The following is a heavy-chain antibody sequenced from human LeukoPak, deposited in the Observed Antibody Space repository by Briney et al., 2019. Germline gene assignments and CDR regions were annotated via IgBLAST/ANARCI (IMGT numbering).Heavy chain of an antibody. D-gene: IGHD1-26*01. CDR3: ARVIRPGGGSYFGWFDP. V-gene: IGHV4-39*07. Sequence: SETLSLTCTVSGGSISSSSYYWGWIRQPPGKGLEWIGSIYYGGSTYYNPSLKSRVTMSVDTSKNQFSLKPNSVTAADTAVYYCARVIRPGGGSYFGWFDPWGQGTLVTVSS. CDR2: IYYGGST. CDR1: GGSISSSSYY. J-gene: IGHJ5*02.